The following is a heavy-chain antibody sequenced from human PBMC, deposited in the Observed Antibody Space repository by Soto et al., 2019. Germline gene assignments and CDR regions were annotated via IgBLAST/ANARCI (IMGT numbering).Heavy chain of an antibody. Sequence: GGSLRLSCAASGFTFSSYAMSWVRQAPGKGLEWVAGISTSGGSTYYADSVKGRFTISRDNSMNTLQLQMHSLRAEDTAVYYCAKDMGERTCTSCTSTDYWGQGTLVTVSS. CDR3: AKDMGERTCTSCTSTDY. V-gene: IGHV3-23*01. CDR1: GFTFSSYA. J-gene: IGHJ4*02. CDR2: ISTSGGST. D-gene: IGHD2-2*01.